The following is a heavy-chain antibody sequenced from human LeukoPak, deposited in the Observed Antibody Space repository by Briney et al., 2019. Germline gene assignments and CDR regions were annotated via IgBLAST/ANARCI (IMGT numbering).Heavy chain of an antibody. Sequence: GGSLRLSCAASGFTFSSYAMSWVRQAPGKGLEWVSAISGSGGSTYYADSVKGRLTISRDNSKNTLYLQMNSLRAEDTAVYYCAKDCSSTSCYQSFDYWGQGTLVTVSS. CDR2: ISGSGGST. D-gene: IGHD2-2*01. V-gene: IGHV3-23*01. CDR1: GFTFSSYA. J-gene: IGHJ4*02. CDR3: AKDCSSTSCYQSFDY.